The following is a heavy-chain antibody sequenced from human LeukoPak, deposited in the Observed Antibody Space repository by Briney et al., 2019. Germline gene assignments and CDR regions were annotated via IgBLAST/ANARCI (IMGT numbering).Heavy chain of an antibody. CDR2: IYYSGST. Sequence: PSETLSLTCTVSGGSISSYYWSWIRQPPGKGLEWTGYIYYSGSTNYNPSLKSRVTISVDTSKNQFSLKLSSVTAADTAVYYCARVHGGGNFPFTAFDIWGQGTMVTVSS. CDR3: ARVHGGGNFPFTAFDI. CDR1: GGSISSYY. V-gene: IGHV4-59*01. J-gene: IGHJ3*02. D-gene: IGHD4-23*01.